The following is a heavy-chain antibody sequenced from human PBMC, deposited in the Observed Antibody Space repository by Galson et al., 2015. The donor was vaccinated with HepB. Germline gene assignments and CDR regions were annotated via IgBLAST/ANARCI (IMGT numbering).Heavy chain of an antibody. CDR3: ARGGSRGYYYGMDV. CDR1: GFTFSSYS. CDR2: ISSSSSYI. V-gene: IGHV3-21*01. Sequence: SLRLSCAASGFTFSSYSMNWVRQAPGKGLEWVSSISSSSSYIYYADSVKGRFTISRDNAKNSLYLQMNSLRAEDTAVYYCARGGSRGYYYGMDVWGQGTTVTVSS. J-gene: IGHJ6*02. D-gene: IGHD6-13*01.